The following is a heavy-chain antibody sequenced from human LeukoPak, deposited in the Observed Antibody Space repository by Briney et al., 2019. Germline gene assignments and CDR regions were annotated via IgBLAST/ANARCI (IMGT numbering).Heavy chain of an antibody. D-gene: IGHD3-10*01. V-gene: IGHV5-10-1*01. J-gene: IGHJ5*02. CDR3: ARRPYFASGSYFGYNWFDP. CDR1: GYSFTSYW. CDR2: IDPTDSYT. Sequence: GESLKISCKGSGYSFTSYWISWVRQMPGKGLEWMGRIDPTDSYTNYSPSFQGHVTISADKSISTAYLQWSSLKASDTAMYYCARRPYFASGSYFGYNWFDPWGQGTLVTVSS.